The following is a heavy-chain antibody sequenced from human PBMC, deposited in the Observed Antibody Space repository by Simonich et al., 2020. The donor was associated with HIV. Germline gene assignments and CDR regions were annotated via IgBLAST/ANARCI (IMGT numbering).Heavy chain of an antibody. CDR1: GFPFSSHA. Sequence: EVQLLESGGGLVQPGGSLRLSCAASGFPFSSHAMSWVRQAPGKRMLRGPATSDSGVSTYYADSVKGRFTISRDNSKNTLYLQLNSLRAEDTAVYYCAKDRYYNFWSGYYDYWGQGTLVTVSS. J-gene: IGHJ4*02. D-gene: IGHD3-3*01. V-gene: IGHV3-23*01. CDR3: AKDRYYNFWSGYYDY. CDR2: TSDSGVST.